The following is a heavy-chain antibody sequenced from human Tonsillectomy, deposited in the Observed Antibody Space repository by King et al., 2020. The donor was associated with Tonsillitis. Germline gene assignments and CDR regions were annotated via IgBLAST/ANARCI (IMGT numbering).Heavy chain of an antibody. Sequence: VQLVESGGGVVQPGGSLRLSCAASGFIFDDYAMHWVRQAPGKGLEWVSLISGDGGSTYYSDSVKGRFTISRDNSKNSLYLQMNSLRTEDTALYYCAKDHYGGIQNFDYWGQGTLVTVSS. CDR3: AKDHYGGIQNFDY. D-gene: IGHD4-23*01. V-gene: IGHV3-43*02. CDR2: ISGDGGST. J-gene: IGHJ4*02. CDR1: GFIFDDYA.